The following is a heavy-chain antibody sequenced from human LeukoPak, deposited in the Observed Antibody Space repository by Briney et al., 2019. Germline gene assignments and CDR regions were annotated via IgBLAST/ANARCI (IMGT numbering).Heavy chain of an antibody. D-gene: IGHD2-2*01. CDR1: GFLLRSYW. CDR3: ARPKPVIPTAGFDP. Sequence: HAGGSLRISCAASGFLLRSYWMSWVRQAPGKGLEWVASIKQDGSEIYYMDSVKGRFTISRDNARNSLYLQMSSLRAEDTAVYYCARPKPVIPTAGFDPWGQGTLVIVSS. V-gene: IGHV3-7*01. CDR2: IKQDGSEI. J-gene: IGHJ5*02.